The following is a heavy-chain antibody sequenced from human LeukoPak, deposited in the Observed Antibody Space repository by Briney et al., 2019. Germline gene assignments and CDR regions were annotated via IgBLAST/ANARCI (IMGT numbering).Heavy chain of an antibody. V-gene: IGHV1-46*01. D-gene: IGHD3-22*01. Sequence: VASVKVSCKAAGYTFISYYMHWVRQAPGQGLEWMGIINPSGGSTSYAQKFQGRVTITADKSTSTAYMELSSLRSEDTAVYYCASSRPYYYDSSGYYWGQGTLVTVSS. CDR2: INPSGGST. J-gene: IGHJ4*02. CDR3: ASSRPYYYDSSGYY. CDR1: GYTFISYY.